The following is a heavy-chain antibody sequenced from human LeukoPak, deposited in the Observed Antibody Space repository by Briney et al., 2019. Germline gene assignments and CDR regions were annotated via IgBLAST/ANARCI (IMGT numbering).Heavy chain of an antibody. CDR3: ARGFWNRGTWGPYYFDY. J-gene: IGHJ4*02. Sequence: ASVKLSCKASGYIFTNHAMQWVRQAPGQRLEWMGWINAGNGDTKYSQNFQGRFTITRDTSAGTVYTDLSSLRYEDTAVYYCARGFWNRGTWGPYYFDYWGQGTLVTVSS. CDR1: GYIFTNHA. CDR2: INAGNGDT. D-gene: IGHD3-3*01. V-gene: IGHV1-3*01.